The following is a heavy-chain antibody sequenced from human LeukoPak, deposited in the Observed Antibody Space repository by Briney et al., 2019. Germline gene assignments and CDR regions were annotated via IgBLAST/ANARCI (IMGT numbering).Heavy chain of an antibody. D-gene: IGHD3-3*01. J-gene: IGHJ6*03. CDR1: GFTFSSYS. V-gene: IGHV3-48*04. CDR3: ARRQYDFWSGPSYYYYMDV. CDR2: ISSSSSTI. Sequence: GRSLRLSCAASGFTFSSYSMNWVRQAPGKGLEWVSYISSSSSTIYYADSVKGRFTISRDNAKNSLYLQMNSLRAEDTAVYYCARRQYDFWSGPSYYYYMDVWGKGTTVTVSS.